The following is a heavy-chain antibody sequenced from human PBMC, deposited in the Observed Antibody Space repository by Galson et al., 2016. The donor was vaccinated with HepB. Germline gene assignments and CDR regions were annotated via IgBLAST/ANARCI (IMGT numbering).Heavy chain of an antibody. CDR3: AREGFIYDPSGARRDYYYGMDV. V-gene: IGHV3-33*01. D-gene: IGHD3-22*01. Sequence: SLRLSCAASGFTFSSYGMYWVRQVPGKGLEWVAALWYDGDKNYYSDSVKGRFTISRDNSKNPLYLQMNSLSTGDTAVYYCAREGFIYDPSGARRDYYYGMDVWGQGTTVTVSS. CDR2: LWYDGDKN. CDR1: GFTFSSYG. J-gene: IGHJ6*02.